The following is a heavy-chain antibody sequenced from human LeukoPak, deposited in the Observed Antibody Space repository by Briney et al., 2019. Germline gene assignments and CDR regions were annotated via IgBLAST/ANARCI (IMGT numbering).Heavy chain of an antibody. D-gene: IGHD6-6*01. CDR1: GFTFNNYW. V-gene: IGHV3-9*03. CDR2: LSWNSGHI. J-gene: IGHJ6*03. CDR3: AKDTSSSFYYYYMDV. Sequence: GGSLRLSCVASGFTFNNYWMDWVRQAPGKGLEWVSGLSWNSGHIAYADSVKGRFTISRDNAKNSLYLQMNSLRAEDMALYYCAKDTSSSFYYYYMDVWGKGTTVTVSS.